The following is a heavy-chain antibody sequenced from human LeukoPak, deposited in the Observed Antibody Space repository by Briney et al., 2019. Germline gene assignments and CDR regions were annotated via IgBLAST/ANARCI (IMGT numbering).Heavy chain of an antibody. D-gene: IGHD5-12*01. CDR1: GFTFSSYW. CDR3: ARGRGGYPD. Sequence: SGGSLRLSCAASGFTFSSYWMSWVRQAPGKGLEWIGEINYSGSTNYNPSLKSRVTISVDTSKNQFSLKLSSVTAADTAVYYCARGRGGYPDWGQGTMVTVSS. CDR2: INYSGST. J-gene: IGHJ3*01. V-gene: IGHV4-34*01.